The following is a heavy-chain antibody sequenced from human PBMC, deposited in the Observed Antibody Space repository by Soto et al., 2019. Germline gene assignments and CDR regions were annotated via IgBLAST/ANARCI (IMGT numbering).Heavy chain of an antibody. V-gene: IGHV5-51*01. CDR2: IYPGDSDT. J-gene: IGHJ5*02. CDR3: ARPEIPTRSNDYDYPFDL. D-gene: IGHD3-22*01. Sequence: PGESLTLSCKGSGYHFTNYWIGWVRQMPGKGLEWMGIIYPGDSDTRYNPSFQGQVTISVDKSASTAYLEWNSLKASDTAIYYCARPEIPTRSNDYDYPFDLWGQGTLVTVSS. CDR1: GYHFTNYW.